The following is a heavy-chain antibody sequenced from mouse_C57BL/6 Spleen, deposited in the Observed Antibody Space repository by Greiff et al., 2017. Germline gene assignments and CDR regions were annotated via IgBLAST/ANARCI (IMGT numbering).Heavy chain of an antibody. Sequence: QVQLKQPGAELVKPGASVKMSCKASGYTFTSYWITWVKQRPGQGLEWIGDIYPGSGSTNYNEKFKSKATLTVDTSSSTAYMQLSSLTSEDSAVYYCARGLYDYDGDYARDYWGQGTSFTVSS. CDR1: GYTFTSYW. CDR2: IYPGSGST. D-gene: IGHD2-4*01. V-gene: IGHV1-55*01. CDR3: ARGLYDYDGDYARDY. J-gene: IGHJ4*01.